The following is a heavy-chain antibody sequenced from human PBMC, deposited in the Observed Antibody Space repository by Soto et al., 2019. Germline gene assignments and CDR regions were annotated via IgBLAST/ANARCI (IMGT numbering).Heavy chain of an antibody. Sequence: SETLSLTCTVSGGSISSYYWSWIRQPPGKGLEWIGSIYYSGSTYYNPSLKSRVTISVDTSKNQFSLKLSSVTAADTAVYYCARRVVGAIFNWFDPWGQGTLVTVSS. V-gene: IGHV4-39*01. CDR2: IYYSGST. CDR3: ARRVVGAIFNWFDP. D-gene: IGHD1-26*01. CDR1: GGSISSYY. J-gene: IGHJ5*02.